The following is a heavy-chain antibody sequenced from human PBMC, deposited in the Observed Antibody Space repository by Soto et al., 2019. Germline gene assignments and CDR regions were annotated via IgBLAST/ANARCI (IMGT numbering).Heavy chain of an antibody. D-gene: IGHD3-16*02. J-gene: IGHJ4*01. V-gene: IGHV1-8*01. CDR3: ASTFGGVIVNLDY. CDR2: MNPKSGIK. CDR1: GYTLISYD. Sequence: QVQLEQSGAEVRNPGASVKVSCKASGYTLISYDSNWVRQAPGQGLEWMGWMNPKSGIKGYAQKFQGRVTMTSNPSISTAYMELSSLTSEDTAVYYCASTFGGVIVNLDYWGHGTLVTVSS.